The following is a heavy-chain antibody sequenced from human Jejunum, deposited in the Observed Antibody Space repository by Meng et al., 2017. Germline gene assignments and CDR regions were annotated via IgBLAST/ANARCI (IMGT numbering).Heavy chain of an antibody. Sequence: QVQLQESGPGLVKPSQTLSLTCTVSGGSISSGDYYWSWIRQPPGKGMEWIGSVYYTGRTFYNPSLKSRVTISLDTSKNQFSLNLRSVAAADTAVYYCARAKVTPMGYWFDPWGQGTLVTVSS. CDR2: VYYTGRT. V-gene: IGHV4-39*01. J-gene: IGHJ5*02. CDR3: ARAKVTPMGYWFDP. D-gene: IGHD2-21*02. CDR1: GGSISSGDYY.